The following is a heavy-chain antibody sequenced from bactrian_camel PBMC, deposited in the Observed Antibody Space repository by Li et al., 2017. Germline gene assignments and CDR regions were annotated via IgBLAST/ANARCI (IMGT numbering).Heavy chain of an antibody. CDR1: GFHRWPNC. CDR3: WTGPSVGGTCRGFLDRPPQYGV. V-gene: IGHV3S63*01. CDR2: MHTRDGTI. D-gene: IGHD7*01. J-gene: IGHJ4*01. Sequence: VQLVESGGGSVQAGGSLRLRCAASGFHRWPNCVGWFRRGLGKEREGVAQMHTRDGTIDYADSVKGRLIISQDNVKTMIYLEMINLKPDDTAMYYCWTGPSVGGTCRGFLDRPPQYGVWGHGTQVTVS.